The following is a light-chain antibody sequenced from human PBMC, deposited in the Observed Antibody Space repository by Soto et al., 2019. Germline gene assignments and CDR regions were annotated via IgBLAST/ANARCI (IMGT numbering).Light chain of an antibody. V-gene: IGKV1-5*03. Sequence: DIQMTQSPSTLSASVGDRVTITCRASQNITDWLAWYQQKPGKAPKFLIYKASNLESGVPSRFSGSGSGTEFTLTISSVQPDDFASYYCQYWDNYSWTFGQGTKVEIK. J-gene: IGKJ1*01. CDR2: KAS. CDR3: QYWDNYSWT. CDR1: QNITDW.